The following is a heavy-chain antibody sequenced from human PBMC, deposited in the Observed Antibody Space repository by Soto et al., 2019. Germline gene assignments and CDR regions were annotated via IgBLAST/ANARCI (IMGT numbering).Heavy chain of an antibody. D-gene: IGHD5-12*01. CDR3: ARGTPIVATISSPWFDP. V-gene: IGHV6-1*01. CDR1: GDSVSSNSAA. Sequence: PSQTLSLTCAISGDSVSSNSAAWNWIRQSPSRGLEWLGRTYYRSKWYNDYAVSVKSRITINPDTSKNQFSLQLNSVTPEDTAVYYCARGTPIVATISSPWFDPWGQGTLVTV. J-gene: IGHJ5*02. CDR2: TYYRSKWYN.